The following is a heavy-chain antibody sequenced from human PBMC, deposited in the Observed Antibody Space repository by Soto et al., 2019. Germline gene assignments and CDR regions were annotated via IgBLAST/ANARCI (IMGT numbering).Heavy chain of an antibody. CDR3: ARESDYDILTGSDY. J-gene: IGHJ4*02. CDR2: ISAYNGNT. V-gene: IGHV1-18*04. D-gene: IGHD3-9*01. CDR1: GYTFTSYG. Sequence: GASVKVSCKASGYTFTSYGISWARQAPGQGLEWMGWISAYNGNTNYAQKLQGRVTMTTDTSTSTAYMELRSLRSDDTAVYYCARESDYDILTGSDYWGQGTLVTVSS.